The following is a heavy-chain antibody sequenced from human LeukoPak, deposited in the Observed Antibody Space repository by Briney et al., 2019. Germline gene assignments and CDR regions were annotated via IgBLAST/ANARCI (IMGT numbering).Heavy chain of an antibody. CDR3: ARDTPTVTTYLV. CDR2: INPNSGGT. J-gene: IGHJ4*02. D-gene: IGHD4-17*01. CDR1: GYTFTGYY. Sequence: ASVKVSCKASGYTFTGYYMHWVRQAPGQGLEWMGWINPNSGGTNYAQKFQGRVTMTRDTSISTAYMELSRLRSDDTAVYYCARDTPTVTTYLVWGQGTLVTVSP. V-gene: IGHV1-2*02.